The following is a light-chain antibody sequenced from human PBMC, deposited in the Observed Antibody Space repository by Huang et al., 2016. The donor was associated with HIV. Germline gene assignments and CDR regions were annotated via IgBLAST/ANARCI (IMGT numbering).Light chain of an antibody. CDR2: DAT. J-gene: IGKJ4*01. Sequence: EIVLTQSPATLSLSPGERATLSCRASQSVSSYLAWYQQKPGQAPSLLIYDATSRAPGIPARFSGSESGTDFTLTISNLEPEDFAVYSCQQRYDWPLTFGGGTKVEIK. CDR3: QQRYDWPLT. V-gene: IGKV3-11*01. CDR1: QSVSSY.